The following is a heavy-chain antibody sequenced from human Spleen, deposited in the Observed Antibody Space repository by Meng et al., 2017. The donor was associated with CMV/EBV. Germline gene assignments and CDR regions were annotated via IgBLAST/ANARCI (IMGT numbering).Heavy chain of an antibody. CDR1: GYSFTSYY. Sequence: ASVKVSCKAFGYSFTSYYIHWMRQAPGQALEWVGMLNPSGGSSRYAQKFQGRLTMTRNTSINTAYMDLSSLRSEDTAIYYCTRGRGSTHKGNWFDPWGQGTLVTVSS. V-gene: IGHV1-46*01. CDR3: TRGRGSTHKGNWFDP. CDR2: LNPSGGSS. D-gene: IGHD3-10*01. J-gene: IGHJ5*02.